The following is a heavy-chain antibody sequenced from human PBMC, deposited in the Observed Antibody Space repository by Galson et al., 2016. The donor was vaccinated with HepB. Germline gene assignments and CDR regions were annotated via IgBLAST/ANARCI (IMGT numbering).Heavy chain of an antibody. J-gene: IGHJ4*01. D-gene: IGHD6-19*01. CDR1: GFTFSDYG. Sequence: SLRLSCAASGFTFSDYGMNWVRQAPGKGLEWVSYITSSSSTYYYADTLKGRFTVSRDNAKNSLYLQMNSLRDEDTAVYYCARVTRRGQWLVPSSFDFWGQGALVTVSS. V-gene: IGHV3-48*02. CDR3: ARVTRRGQWLVPSSFDF. CDR2: ITSSSSTY.